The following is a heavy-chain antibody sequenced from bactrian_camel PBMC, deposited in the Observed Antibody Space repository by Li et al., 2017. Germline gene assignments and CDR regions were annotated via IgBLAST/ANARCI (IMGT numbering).Heavy chain of an antibody. CDR2: LYTYGGNA. CDR1: GYSVSSVC. D-gene: IGHD6*01. J-gene: IGHJ6*01. V-gene: IGHV3S1*01. CDR3: AAEPPSYAGRAHCPLYGDDFGY. Sequence: HVQLVESGGGSVQAGGSLRLSCAASGYSVSSVCVGWFRQAPGKEREAVAVLYTYGGNAAYVDSVKGRFTIGHNSAENTLSLQMNSLKVEDTAMYYCAAEPPSYAGRAHCPLYGDDFGYWGQGTQVTVS.